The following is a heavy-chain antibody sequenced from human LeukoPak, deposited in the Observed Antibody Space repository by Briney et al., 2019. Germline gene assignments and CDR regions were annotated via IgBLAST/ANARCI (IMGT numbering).Heavy chain of an antibody. J-gene: IGHJ3*02. CDR1: GFTFTDYY. CDR2: IKQDGSEK. CDR3: AREPKGSGWPRDTFDI. D-gene: IGHD6-19*01. Sequence: GVSLRLSCAASGFTFTDYYMSWIRQAPGKGLEWVANIKQDGSEKYYVDSVKGRFTISRDNAKNSLYLQMNSLRAEDTAVYYCAREPKGSGWPRDTFDIWGQGTMVTVSS. V-gene: IGHV3-7*01.